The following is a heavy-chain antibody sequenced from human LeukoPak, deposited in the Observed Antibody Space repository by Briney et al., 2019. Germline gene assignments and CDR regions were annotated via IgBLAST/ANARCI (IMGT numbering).Heavy chain of an antibody. CDR2: FDPEDGET. D-gene: IGHD6-13*01. V-gene: IGHV1-24*01. CDR3: AKFELAAGIRNYYYYYGMDV. J-gene: IGHJ6*02. CDR1: GYTLTELS. Sequence: ASVKVSCKVSGYTLTELSMHWVRQAPGKGLEWMGGFDPEDGETIYAQKFQGRVTMTEDTSTDTAYMELSSLRAEDTAVYYCAKFELAAGIRNYYYYYGMDVWGQGTTVTVSS.